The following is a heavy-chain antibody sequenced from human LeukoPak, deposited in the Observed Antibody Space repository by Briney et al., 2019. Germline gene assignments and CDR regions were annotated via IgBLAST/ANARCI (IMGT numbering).Heavy chain of an antibody. CDR1: GYIFTGYY. CDR2: ISTYHGNT. D-gene: IGHD3-22*01. CDR3: ARWPNHYDTSGYDY. V-gene: IGHV1-18*04. J-gene: IGHJ4*02. Sequence: ASVKVSCKASGYIFTGYYMHWVRQAPGQVLEWMGRISTYHGNTNYAQIFQDRVTLTTDTSTSTAYMELRRLRSDDTAVYYCARWPNHYDTSGYDYWGQGTLVTVSS.